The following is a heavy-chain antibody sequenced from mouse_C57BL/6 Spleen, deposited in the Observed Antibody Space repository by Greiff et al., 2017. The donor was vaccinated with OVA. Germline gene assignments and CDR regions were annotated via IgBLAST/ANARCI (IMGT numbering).Heavy chain of an antibody. Sequence: EVQLQQSGPGLVKPSQSLSLTCSVTGYSITSGYYWNWIRQFPGNKLEWMGYISYDGSNNYNPSLKNRISITRDTSKNQFFLKLNSVTTEDTATYYCAREHYGYDDYAMDYWGQGTSVTVSS. CDR3: AREHYGYDDYAMDY. D-gene: IGHD2-2*01. CDR1: GYSITSGYY. V-gene: IGHV3-6*01. J-gene: IGHJ4*01. CDR2: ISYDGSN.